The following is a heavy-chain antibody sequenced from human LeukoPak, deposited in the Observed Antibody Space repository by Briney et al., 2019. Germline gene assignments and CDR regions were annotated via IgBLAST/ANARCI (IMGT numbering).Heavy chain of an antibody. J-gene: IGHJ4*02. V-gene: IGHV4-39*01. CDR3: ARRVATIDYFDY. CDR1: GGSISSSSYY. Sequence: SETLSLTCTVSGGSISSSSYYWGWIRQPPGKGLEWIGSIYYSGSTYYNPSLKSRVTISVDTSKNRFSLKLSSVTAADTAVYYCARRVATIDYFDYWGQGTLVTVSS. D-gene: IGHD5-12*01. CDR2: IYYSGST.